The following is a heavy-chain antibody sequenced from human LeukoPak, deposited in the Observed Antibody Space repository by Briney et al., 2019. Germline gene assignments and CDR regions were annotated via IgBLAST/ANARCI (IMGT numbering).Heavy chain of an antibody. Sequence: RASVKVSCKASGGTFSSYAISWVRQAPGQGLEWMGGIIPIFGTANYAQKFQGRVTITADESTSTAYMELSSLRSEDTAVYYCARGFAVEMATIYPWFDPWGQGTLVTVSS. CDR2: IIPIFGTA. CDR1: GGTFSSYA. D-gene: IGHD5-24*01. V-gene: IGHV1-69*01. J-gene: IGHJ5*02. CDR3: ARGFAVEMATIYPWFDP.